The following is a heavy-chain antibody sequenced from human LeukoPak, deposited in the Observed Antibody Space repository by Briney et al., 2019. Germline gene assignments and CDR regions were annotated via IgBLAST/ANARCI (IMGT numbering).Heavy chain of an antibody. J-gene: IGHJ6*03. CDR2: IYTSGST. V-gene: IGHV4-61*02. Sequence: PSQTLSLTCTVYAGSINSGSYYWSWIRQPAGKGLEWIARIYTSGSTNCNPSLKSRVTISADTSKYQLLLRLSSVTDADTAVYYCARGGQYDILTGPHPFYYYYYIDVWGKGTTVTVSS. CDR1: AGSINSGSYY. CDR3: ARGGQYDILTGPHPFYYYYYIDV. D-gene: IGHD3-9*01.